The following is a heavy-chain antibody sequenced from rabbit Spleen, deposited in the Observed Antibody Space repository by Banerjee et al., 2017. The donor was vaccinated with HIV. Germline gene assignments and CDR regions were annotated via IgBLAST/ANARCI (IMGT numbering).Heavy chain of an antibody. V-gene: IGHV1S7*01. CDR3: ARGGGL. J-gene: IGHJ3*01. CDR1: GIDFSKYG. Sequence: QELVESGGGLVQAGESLKLSCKASGIDFSKYGVSWVRQAPGKGLEWIGYIDPVFGSAYYASWVNGRFSISRENTQNTVSLQLNSLTAADTATYFCARGGGLWGQGTLVTVS. CDR2: IDPVFGSA.